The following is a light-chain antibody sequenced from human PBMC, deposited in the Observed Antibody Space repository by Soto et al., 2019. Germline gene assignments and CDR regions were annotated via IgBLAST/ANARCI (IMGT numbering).Light chain of an antibody. Sequence: DVVMTQSPLSLPVTLGQPASISCRSTQSLAYSDGNTYLNWFLQRPGQSPRRLIYKVSNRDSVVPYRFRGSGAGTDFTLRISRVAAENVGVYYCMQGTHWPLAFGQGTQVEIK. CDR3: MQGTHWPLA. CDR2: KVS. CDR1: QSLAYSDGNTY. J-gene: IGKJ1*01. V-gene: IGKV2-30*01.